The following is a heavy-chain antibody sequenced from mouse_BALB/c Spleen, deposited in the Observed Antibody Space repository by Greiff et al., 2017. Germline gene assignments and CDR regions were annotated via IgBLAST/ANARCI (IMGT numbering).Heavy chain of an antibody. CDR3: AREEVGYYGSSYWYVDV. CDR1: GFSLTSYG. CDR2: IWAGGST. Sequence: QVQLKESGPGLVAPSQSLSITCTVSGFSLTSYGVHWVRQPPGKGLEWLGVIWAGGSTNYNSALMFRLSISKDNSKSQVFLKKNSLQTDDTAMYYCAREEVGYYGSSYWYVDVWGAGTTVTVSS. V-gene: IGHV2-9*02. D-gene: IGHD1-1*01. J-gene: IGHJ1*01.